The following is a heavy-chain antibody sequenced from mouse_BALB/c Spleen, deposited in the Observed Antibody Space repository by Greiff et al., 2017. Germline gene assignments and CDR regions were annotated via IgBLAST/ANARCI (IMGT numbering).Heavy chain of an antibody. Sequence: DVKLVESGGGLVQPGGSLRLSCATSGFTFTDYYMSWVRQPPGKALEWLGFIRNKANGYTTEYSASVKGRFTISRDNSQSILYLQMNTLRAEDSATYYCARIYYDYGVSEWGQGTLVTVSA. CDR2: IRNKANGYTT. CDR1: GFTFTDYY. V-gene: IGHV7-3*02. CDR3: ARIYYDYGVSE. D-gene: IGHD2-4*01. J-gene: IGHJ3*02.